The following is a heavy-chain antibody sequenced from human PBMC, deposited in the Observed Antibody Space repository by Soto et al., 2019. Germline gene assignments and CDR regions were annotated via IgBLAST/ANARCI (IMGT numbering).Heavy chain of an antibody. Sequence: GGSLRLSCTASGFTFGYYAMSWVRQAPGKGLEWVGFIRSKAYGGTTEYAASVKGRFTISRDDSKSIAYLQMNSLKTEDTAVYYCTRAGPAPDYYDSSGYSDYWGQGTLVTVSS. V-gene: IGHV3-49*04. J-gene: IGHJ4*02. D-gene: IGHD3-22*01. CDR2: IRSKAYGGTT. CDR3: TRAGPAPDYYDSSGYSDY. CDR1: GFTFGYYA.